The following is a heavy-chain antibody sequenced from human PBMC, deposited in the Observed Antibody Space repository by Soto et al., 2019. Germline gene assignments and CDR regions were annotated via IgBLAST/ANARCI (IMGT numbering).Heavy chain of an antibody. CDR1: GGSISSYY. J-gene: IGHJ5*02. V-gene: IGHV4-59*01. D-gene: IGHD2-21*02. CDR3: ARDGAPYCGGDCSLASDWFAP. Sequence: SETLSLTCTVSGGSISSYYWSWIRQPPGKGLEWIGYIYYSGSTNYNPSLKSRVTISVDTSKNQFSLKLSSVTAADTAVYYCARDGAPYCGGDCSLASDWFAPWGQGTLVTVS. CDR2: IYYSGST.